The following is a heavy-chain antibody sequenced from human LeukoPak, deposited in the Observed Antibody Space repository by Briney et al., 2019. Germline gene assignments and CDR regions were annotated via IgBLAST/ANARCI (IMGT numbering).Heavy chain of an antibody. CDR1: GYTFTSYA. CDR3: ARSPMVRGVFYYYYYMDV. D-gene: IGHD3-10*01. J-gene: IGHJ6*03. V-gene: IGHV7-4-1*02. Sequence: ASVKVSCKASGYTFTSYAMNWVRQAPGQGLEWMGWINTNTGNPTYAQGFTGRFVFSLDTSVSTAYLQISSLKAEDTAVYYCARSPMVRGVFYYYYYMDVWGKGTTVTISS. CDR2: INTNTGNP.